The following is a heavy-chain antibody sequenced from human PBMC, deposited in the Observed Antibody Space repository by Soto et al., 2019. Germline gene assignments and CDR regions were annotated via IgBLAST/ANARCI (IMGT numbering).Heavy chain of an antibody. Sequence: QVQLVQSGAEVKMSGASVKVSCKASGYVFSSYTLHWVRQAPGQRLEWMGWINAGNGKTKYAQMFQHRVTMSRDTSANTVYMELNSLRSEDTAVYYCAREFRNYASSVAYWGQGTLVSVSS. CDR2: INAGNGKT. D-gene: IGHD3-22*01. CDR3: AREFRNYASSVAY. J-gene: IGHJ4*02. V-gene: IGHV1-3*01. CDR1: GYVFSSYT.